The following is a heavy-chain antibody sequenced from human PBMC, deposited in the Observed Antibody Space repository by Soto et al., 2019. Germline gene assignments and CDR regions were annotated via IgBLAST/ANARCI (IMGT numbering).Heavy chain of an antibody. CDR2: IYYSGST. D-gene: IGHD3-10*01. CDR3: ATGLVRGVYENDAFDI. Sequence: PSETLSLTCTVSGGSISSGGYYWSWIRQHPGKGLEWIGYIYYSGSTYYNPSLKSRVTISVDTSKNQFSLKLSSVTAADTAVYYCATGLVRGVYENDAFDIWGQGTMVTVSS. V-gene: IGHV4-31*03. J-gene: IGHJ3*02. CDR1: GGSISSGGYY.